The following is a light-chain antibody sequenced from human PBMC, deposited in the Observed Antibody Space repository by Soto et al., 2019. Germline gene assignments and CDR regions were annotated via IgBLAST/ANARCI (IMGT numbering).Light chain of an antibody. CDR2: KAS. Sequence: DIQMTQSPSTVSASVGDRVTIACRASQSISGWLAWYQQKPGKAPKLLIYKASSLKSGVPSGFSGSGSGTEFTLTISSLQPDDFATYYCHQYNSSPWTFGQGTKVEV. CDR1: QSISGW. J-gene: IGKJ1*01. V-gene: IGKV1-5*03. CDR3: HQYNSSPWT.